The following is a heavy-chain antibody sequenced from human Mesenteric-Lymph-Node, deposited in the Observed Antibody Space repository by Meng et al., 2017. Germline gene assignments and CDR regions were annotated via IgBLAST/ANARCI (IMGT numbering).Heavy chain of an antibody. V-gene: IGHV4-4*02. CDR3: GRDQGRQLINH. D-gene: IGHD1-1*01. CDR1: GDSISSDIW. J-gene: IGHJ4*02. Sequence: QVQLQESGPGLVKPSQTLSLTCTVSGDSISSDIWWSWVRQPPGKGLEWIGEVHHRGDTNYNPSLKSRVVISVDRSKNQFSLNLSSVTAADTAVYYCGRDQGRQLINHWGQGTLVTVSS. CDR2: VHHRGDT.